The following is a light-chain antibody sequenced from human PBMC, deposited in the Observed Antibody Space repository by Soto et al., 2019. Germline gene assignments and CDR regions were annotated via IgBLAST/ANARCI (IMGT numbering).Light chain of an antibody. CDR3: SSYTGSSTFV. J-gene: IGLJ1*01. CDR2: EVT. V-gene: IGLV2-14*01. CDR1: SSDVGGYNY. Sequence: QSALTQPASVSGSPGQSIAISCTGTSSDVGGYNYVSWYQQHPGKAPKLIIYEVTNRPSGVSYRFSGSKSGNTASLTISGLQAEDEADYYCSSYTGSSTFVFGTGTQLTVL.